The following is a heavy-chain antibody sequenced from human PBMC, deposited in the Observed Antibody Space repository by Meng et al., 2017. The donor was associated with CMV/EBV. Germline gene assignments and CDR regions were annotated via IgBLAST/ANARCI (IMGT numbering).Heavy chain of an antibody. CDR2: INHSGST. Sequence: YGGSFSGYYWSWIRQPPGKGLEWIGEINHSGSTNYTPSLKSRVTISVDTSKNQFSLKLSSVTAADTAVYYCARVSIVVVVAATWWFDPWGQGTLVTVSS. CDR3: ARVSIVVVVAATWWFDP. V-gene: IGHV4-34*01. CDR1: GGSFSGYY. D-gene: IGHD2-15*01. J-gene: IGHJ5*02.